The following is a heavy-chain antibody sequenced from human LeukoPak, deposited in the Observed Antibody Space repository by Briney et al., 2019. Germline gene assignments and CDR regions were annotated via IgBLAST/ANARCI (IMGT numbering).Heavy chain of an antibody. Sequence: GGSLRLSCAASGSTFTSFAMSWVRQAPGKGLEWVAVISYDGSNKYYADSVKGRFTISRDNSKNTLYLQMNSLRAEDTAVYYCARGGWFYFDYWGQGTLVTVSS. V-gene: IGHV3-30*04. CDR1: GSTFTSFA. J-gene: IGHJ4*02. CDR2: ISYDGSNK. CDR3: ARGGWFYFDY. D-gene: IGHD6-19*01.